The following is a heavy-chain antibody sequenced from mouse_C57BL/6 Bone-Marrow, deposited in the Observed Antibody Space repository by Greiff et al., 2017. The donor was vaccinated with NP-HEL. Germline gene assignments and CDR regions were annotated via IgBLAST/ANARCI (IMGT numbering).Heavy chain of an antibody. V-gene: IGHV1-64*01. CDR3: ARCDYGSSVYFDV. CDR2: IHPNSGST. J-gene: IGHJ1*03. Sequence: QVQLQQPGAELVKPGASVKLSCKASGYTFTSYWMHWVKQRPGQGLEWIGMIHPNSGSTNYNEKFKSKATLTVDKSSSTAYMQLSSLTSEDSAVYYCARCDYGSSVYFDVWGTGTTVTVSS. CDR1: GYTFTSYW. D-gene: IGHD1-1*01.